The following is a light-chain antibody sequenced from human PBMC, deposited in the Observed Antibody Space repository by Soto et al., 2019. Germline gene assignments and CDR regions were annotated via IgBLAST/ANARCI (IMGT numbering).Light chain of an antibody. V-gene: IGLV2-11*01. CDR1: SSDVGGYNF. CDR2: DVI. J-gene: IGLJ1*01. CDR3: KSYAGSNNYV. Sequence: QSARSHPRSVSWSPGHSVTISCTGTSSDVGGYNFVSWFQQHPGKAPKLIIYDVIKRPSGVPHHFSGSKSGNTASLTIPGLQAADHADYFCKSYAGSNNYVFGSGTKVTVL.